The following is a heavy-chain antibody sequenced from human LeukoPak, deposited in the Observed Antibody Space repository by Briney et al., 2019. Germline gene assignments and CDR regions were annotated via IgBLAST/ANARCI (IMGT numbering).Heavy chain of an antibody. D-gene: IGHD5-18*01. CDR1: GFTFSGST. CDR2: ISTSSDSI. CDR3: ARLDTLDY. V-gene: IGHV3-21*01. Sequence: GGSLRLSCAASGFTFSGSTMNWVRQAPGKGLEWVSSISTSSDSIYYADSVKGRFTISRDNAKNSLYLQMNSLRAEDTAVYYCARLDTLDYWGQGTLVTVSS. J-gene: IGHJ4*02.